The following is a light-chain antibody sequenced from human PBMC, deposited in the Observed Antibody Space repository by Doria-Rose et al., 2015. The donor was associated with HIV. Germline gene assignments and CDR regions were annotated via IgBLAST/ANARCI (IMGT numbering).Light chain of an antibody. V-gene: IGKV3-20*01. CDR2: DGS. CDR3: HQYGTSWT. J-gene: IGKJ1*01. Sequence: TQSPGTLSLSPLEPATLSCRASQRSSSTYLAWYQQKPGQAPSLLIYDGSTRATGIPDRFSASGSGTDFTLTIDRLEPEDFALYYCHQYGTSWTFGQGTKVEI. CDR1: QRSSSTY.